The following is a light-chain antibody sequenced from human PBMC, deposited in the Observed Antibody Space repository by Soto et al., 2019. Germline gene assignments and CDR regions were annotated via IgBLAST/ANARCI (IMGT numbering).Light chain of an antibody. V-gene: IGKV3-11*01. CDR2: DAS. CDR3: EQYNNWFSIT. Sequence: EIVLTQSRATLSLSPGERATLSCRASQSVSSYLAWYQQKPGQAPRLLIYDASNRATGIPARFSGSGSGTDFTLTISSLQPEDFAVYYCEQYNNWFSITFGQGTRLEIK. CDR1: QSVSSY. J-gene: IGKJ5*01.